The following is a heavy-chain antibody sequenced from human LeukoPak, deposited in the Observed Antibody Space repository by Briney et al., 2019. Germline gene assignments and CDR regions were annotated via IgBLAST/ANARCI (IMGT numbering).Heavy chain of an antibody. CDR3: ARAREDYSCPGDY. CDR1: GYTFTDYY. Sequence: ASVKVSCKASGYTFTDYYMHWVRQAPGQGLEWMGWINPNSGGTNYAQKFQGRVTMTRDTSISTAYMELSRLRSDDTAVYYCARAREDYSCPGDYWGQGTLVTVSS. V-gene: IGHV1-2*02. J-gene: IGHJ4*02. D-gene: IGHD2-2*01. CDR2: INPNSGGT.